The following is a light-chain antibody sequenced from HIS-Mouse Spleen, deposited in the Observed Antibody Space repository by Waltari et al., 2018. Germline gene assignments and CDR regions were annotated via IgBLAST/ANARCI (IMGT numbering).Light chain of an antibody. J-gene: IGLJ2*01. Sequence: SYELTQPPSVSVSPGQTASITCPGDKLGDKYACWYQQKPGQSPVLVIYQDSKRPSGFPERFSGSNSGNTATLTISGTQAMDEADYYCQAWDSSNVVFGGGTKLTVL. CDR3: QAWDSSNVV. V-gene: IGLV3-1*01. CDR2: QDS. CDR1: KLGDKY.